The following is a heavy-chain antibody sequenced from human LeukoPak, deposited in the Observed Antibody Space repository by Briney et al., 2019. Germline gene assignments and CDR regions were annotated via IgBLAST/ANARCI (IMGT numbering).Heavy chain of an antibody. CDR1: GDSISRGSFS. J-gene: IGHJ6*03. Sequence: PSETLSLTCAVSGDSISRGSFSWSWIRQPPGKGLDWIGHIYYSGSTNYNPSLKSRVTISVDTSKNQFSLKLSSVTAADTAVYYCARALWLNYYYMDVWGKGTTVTISS. V-gene: IGHV4-61*01. CDR2: IYYSGST. D-gene: IGHD5-18*01. CDR3: ARALWLNYYYMDV.